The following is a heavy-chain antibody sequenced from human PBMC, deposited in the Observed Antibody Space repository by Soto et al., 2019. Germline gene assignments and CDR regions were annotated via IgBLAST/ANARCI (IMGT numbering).Heavy chain of an antibody. J-gene: IGHJ4*01. CDR2: IYPGDSDT. V-gene: IGHV5-51*01. CDR1: GYSFTSYW. D-gene: IGHD6-19*01. CDR3: ARHSTGFYFYYCSGRRDLFAY. Sequence: GESLKISCKGSGYSFTSYWIGWVRQMPGKGLEWMGIIYPGDSDTRYSPSFQGQVTISADKSISTAYLQWSSLKASDTAMYYCARHSTGFYFYYCSGRRDLFAYWARGTLDIVSS.